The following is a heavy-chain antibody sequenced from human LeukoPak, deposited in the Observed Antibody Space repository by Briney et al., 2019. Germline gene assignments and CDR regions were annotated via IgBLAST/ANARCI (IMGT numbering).Heavy chain of an antibody. CDR2: MNPNSGNT. V-gene: IGHV1-8*01. D-gene: IGHD5-18*01. J-gene: IGHJ6*02. Sequence: ASVKVSCKASGYTFTSYDINWVRQATGQGLEWMGWMNPNSGNTGYAQKFQGRVTMTRNTSISTAYMELSSLRSEDTAVYYCARQADTAIDYDRDVWGEGPRVTV. CDR1: GYTFTSYD. CDR3: ARQADTAIDYDRDV.